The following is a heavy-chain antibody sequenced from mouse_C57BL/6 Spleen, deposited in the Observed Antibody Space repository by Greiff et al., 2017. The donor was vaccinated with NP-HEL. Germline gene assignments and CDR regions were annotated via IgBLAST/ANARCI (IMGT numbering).Heavy chain of an antibody. V-gene: IGHV1-4*01. Sequence: VKLMESGAELARPGASVKMSCKASGYTFTSYTMHWVKQRPGQGLEWIGYINPSSGYTKYNQKFKDKATLTADKSSSTAYMQLSSLTSEDSAVYYCARDSNYIYAMDYWGQGTSVTVSS. D-gene: IGHD2-5*01. J-gene: IGHJ4*01. CDR2: INPSSGYT. CDR1: GYTFTSYT. CDR3: ARDSNYIYAMDY.